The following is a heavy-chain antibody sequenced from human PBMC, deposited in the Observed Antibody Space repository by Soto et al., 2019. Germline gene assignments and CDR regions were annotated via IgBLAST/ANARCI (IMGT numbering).Heavy chain of an antibody. CDR1: GYTFTSYG. CDR2: ISAYNGNT. D-gene: IGHD2-15*01. CDR3: ARSDGSGGSCCSYYIDY. J-gene: IGHJ4*02. V-gene: IGHV1-18*01. Sequence: QVQLVQSGAEVKKPGASVKVSCKASGYTFTSYGISWVRQAPGQGLELMGWISAYNGNTNYAQKLQGRVSMTTDTNTSTAYMELRSLRSDNTDVYYCARSDGSGGSCCSYYIDYWGQGTLVTVSS.